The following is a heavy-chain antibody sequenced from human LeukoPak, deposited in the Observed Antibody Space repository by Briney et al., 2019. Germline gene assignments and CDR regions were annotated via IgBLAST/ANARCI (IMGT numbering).Heavy chain of an antibody. CDR3: ATVRRGSSGWYADV. Sequence: GGSLRLSCVASRFTFRNYGKHWVRQAPGKGLEWVAVIWYDGSQQNYADSMKGRFTISRDNSKSTLYLQMISLRAEDTAVYYCATVRRGSSGWYADVWGQGTTVTVSS. CDR2: IWYDGSQQ. D-gene: IGHD6-19*01. V-gene: IGHV3-33*01. CDR1: RFTFRNYG. J-gene: IGHJ6*02.